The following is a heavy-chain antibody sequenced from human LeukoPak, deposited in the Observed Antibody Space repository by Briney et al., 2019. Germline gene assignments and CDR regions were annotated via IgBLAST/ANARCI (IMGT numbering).Heavy chain of an antibody. J-gene: IGHJ4*02. Sequence: PGGSLRLSCAASGFTFSSYGMHWVRQAPGKGLEWVAVISYDGSNKYYADSVKGRFTISRDNSKNTLYLQMNSLRAEDTAVYYCAKDRGTVTRSPLDYWGQGTLVTVSS. V-gene: IGHV3-30*18. CDR2: ISYDGSNK. CDR3: AKDRGTVTRSPLDY. D-gene: IGHD4-17*01. CDR1: GFTFSSYG.